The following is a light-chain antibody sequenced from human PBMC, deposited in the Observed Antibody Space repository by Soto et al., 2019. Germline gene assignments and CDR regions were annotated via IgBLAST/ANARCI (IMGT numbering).Light chain of an antibody. Sequence: DIQMTQSPSSLSASVGDRVSITCRASQTIGNYLIWYQHRPGKAPKVLIYAASNLKIGVPSRFSGSGSGTDFTLTISNLQPEDSATYSCQQSYAAPLTFGIGTKVEIK. J-gene: IGKJ2*01. CDR2: AAS. CDR3: QQSYAAPLT. CDR1: QTIGNY. V-gene: IGKV1-39*01.